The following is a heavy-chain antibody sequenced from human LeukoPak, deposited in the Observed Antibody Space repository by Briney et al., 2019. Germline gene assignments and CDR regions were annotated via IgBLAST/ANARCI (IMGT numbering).Heavy chain of an antibody. CDR2: IYYSGTT. D-gene: IGHD5-18*01. CDR3: ARGGIQLWSNNWVDP. J-gene: IGHJ5*02. Sequence: PSETLSLTCTVSGGSMSSYYWSWIRQPPGKGLEWIGHIYYSGTTNYNPSLRSRATISVDTSKNQFSLKLSSVTAADTAVYYCARGGIQLWSNNWVDPWGQGTLVTVSS. CDR1: GGSMSSYY. V-gene: IGHV4-59*01.